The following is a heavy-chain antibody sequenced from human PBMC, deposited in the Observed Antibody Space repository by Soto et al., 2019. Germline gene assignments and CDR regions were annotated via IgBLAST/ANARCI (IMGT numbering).Heavy chain of an antibody. CDR2: INAHSGGT. D-gene: IGHD6-6*01. J-gene: IGHJ5*02. CDR3: AKDLTRQLAYWLDP. CDR1: GFSFTGYY. V-gene: IGHV1-2*02. Sequence: ASVKVSCKASGFSFTGYYIHWLRQAPGQGLEWMGWINAHSGGTEYARKFQGRVTLTRDTSIATAYLTLTSLTSDGTALYYCAKDLTRQLAYWLDPWGQGTQVTVSS.